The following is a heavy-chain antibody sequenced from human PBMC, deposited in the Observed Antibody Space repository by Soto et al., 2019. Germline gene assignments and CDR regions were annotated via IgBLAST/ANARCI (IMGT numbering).Heavy chain of an antibody. V-gene: IGHV2-70*13. J-gene: IGHJ6*02. D-gene: IGHD1-20*01. CDR3: ARSIRGPRRFNGMDV. Sequence: SGPTLVNPTDTLTLTCTFSGFSLTSPGMCVSWIRQPPGKALEWLALIERDDDDKYYSTSLKTRLTISKDTRKNQVVLTMANMDPADTGTYYCARSIRGPRRFNGMDVWGQGTTVTV. CDR1: GFSLTSPGMC. CDR2: IERDDDDK.